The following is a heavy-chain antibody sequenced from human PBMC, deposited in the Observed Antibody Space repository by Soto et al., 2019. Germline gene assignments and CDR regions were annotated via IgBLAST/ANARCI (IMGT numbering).Heavy chain of an antibody. CDR2: ISYDGSNK. CDR3: AKEEGVPAAPFDY. Sequence: QVQLVESGGGVVQPGRSLRLSCAASGFTFSSYGMHWVRQAPGKGLEWVAVISYDGSNKYYADSVKGRFTISRDNSKNTLYLQMNSLRDEDTAVYYCAKEEGVPAAPFDYWGQGTLVTVSS. V-gene: IGHV3-30*18. CDR1: GFTFSSYG. J-gene: IGHJ4*02. D-gene: IGHD2-2*01.